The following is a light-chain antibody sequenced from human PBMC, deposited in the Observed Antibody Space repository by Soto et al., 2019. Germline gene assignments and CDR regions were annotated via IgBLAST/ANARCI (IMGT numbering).Light chain of an antibody. J-gene: IGLJ1*01. CDR1: SSDVGGYNY. V-gene: IGLV2-14*01. Sequence: QSALTQPASVSGSPGQSITISCTGTSSDVGGYNYVSRYQQNPGKAPKLMIYDVNNRHSGVSYRFSGSKSGNTASLTISGLQAEGEADYYCSSYTSSSTRVFGSGTKLTVL. CDR3: SSYTSSSTRV. CDR2: DVN.